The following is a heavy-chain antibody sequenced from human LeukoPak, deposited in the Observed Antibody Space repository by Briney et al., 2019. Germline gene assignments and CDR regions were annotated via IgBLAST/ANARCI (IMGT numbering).Heavy chain of an antibody. CDR1: GYSFTSYW. Sequence: GESLQISCKGSGYSFTSYWIGWVRQLPGKGLEWMGIIYPGDSDTRYSPSFQGQVTISADKSISTAYLQWSSLKASDTAMYYCARRRSGYDGDFDYWGQGTLVTVSS. D-gene: IGHD5-12*01. CDR3: ARRRSGYDGDFDY. CDR2: IYPGDSDT. J-gene: IGHJ4*02. V-gene: IGHV5-51*01.